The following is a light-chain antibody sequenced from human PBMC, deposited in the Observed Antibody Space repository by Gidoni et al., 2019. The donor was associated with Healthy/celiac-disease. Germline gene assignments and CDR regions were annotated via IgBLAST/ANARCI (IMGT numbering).Light chain of an antibody. V-gene: IGLV2-23*01. CDR1: SNDVGSYNL. CDR3: CSYAGSSTLI. CDR2: EGS. Sequence: QSALTPPASVSGSPGQSITISCTGTSNDVGSYNLVSWYQQHPGKAPKRMIYEGSKRPSGVSNRLSGSKSGNTASLTISGLQAEDEADYYCCSYAGSSTLIVGGGTKLTVL. J-gene: IGLJ2*01.